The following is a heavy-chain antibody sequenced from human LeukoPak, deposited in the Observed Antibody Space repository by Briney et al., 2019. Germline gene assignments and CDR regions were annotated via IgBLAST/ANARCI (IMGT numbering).Heavy chain of an antibody. CDR2: IYYSGST. CDR1: GGSISSYY. V-gene: IGHV4-59*12. D-gene: IGHD3-22*01. CDR3: ARVPYYDSSGYYYYYYMDV. Sequence: PSETLSLTCTVSGGSISSYYWSWIRQPPGKGLEWIGYIYYSGSTNYNPSLKSRVTISVDTSKNQFSLKLSSVTAADTAVYYCARVPYYDSSGYYYYYYMDVWGKGTTVTVSS. J-gene: IGHJ6*03.